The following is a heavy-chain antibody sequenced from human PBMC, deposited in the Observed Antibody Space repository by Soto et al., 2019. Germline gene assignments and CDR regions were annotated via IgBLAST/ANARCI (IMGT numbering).Heavy chain of an antibody. CDR1: GVSISSPTYY. Sequence: SETLSLTCSFSGVSISSPTYYWGLIRQPLGKGLEWIGSIYYSGSTYYSPSLKSRVTISVDTSKNQFSLKLHSVTAADTAVYYGARSIAPGGAAEEDDGGQGSVGTVSS. CDR3: ARSIAPGGAAEEDD. D-gene: IGHD6-13*01. J-gene: IGHJ4*02. CDR2: IYYSGST. V-gene: IGHV4-39*01.